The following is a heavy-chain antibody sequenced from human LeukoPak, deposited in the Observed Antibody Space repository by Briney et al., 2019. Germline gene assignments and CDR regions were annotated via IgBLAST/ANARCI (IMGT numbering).Heavy chain of an antibody. J-gene: IGHJ5*01. CDR2: IDPSDSYT. CDR1: GYSFTSYW. D-gene: IGHD2-2*01. Sequence: GESLKISCKGSGYSFTSYWISWVRQMPGKGLEWMGRIDPSDSYTNYSPSFQGHVTISADKSISTAYLQWSSLKASDTAMYYCARGDIVVVPAAKFLFHSWGQGTLVTVSS. V-gene: IGHV5-10-1*01. CDR3: ARGDIVVVPAAKFLFHS.